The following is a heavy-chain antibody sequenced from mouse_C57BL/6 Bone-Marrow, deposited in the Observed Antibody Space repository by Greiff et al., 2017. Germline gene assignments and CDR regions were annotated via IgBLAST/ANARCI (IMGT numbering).Heavy chain of an antibody. CDR2: ISDCGSYT. Sequence: EVKLVESGGGLVKPGGSLKLSCAASGFTFSSYAMSWVRQTPEKRLEWVATISDCGSYTYYPHNVKGRFTISRDNAKNNLYLQMSHLKSEDTAMYYCARDDGSSSDWYFDVWGTGTTVTVSS. D-gene: IGHD1-1*01. CDR3: ARDDGSSSDWYFDV. J-gene: IGHJ1*03. CDR1: GFTFSSYA. V-gene: IGHV5-4*01.